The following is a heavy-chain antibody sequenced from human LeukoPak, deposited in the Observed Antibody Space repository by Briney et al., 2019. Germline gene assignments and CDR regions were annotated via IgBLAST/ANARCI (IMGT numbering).Heavy chain of an antibody. V-gene: IGHV4-59*01. D-gene: IGHD2-8*02. Sequence: SETLSLTCTVSGGSISSYYWNWIRRPPGKGLEWIGYIYSSGNTNYNPSLKSRVTISLDTSKNQFSLKLSSVPAADTAVYYCARSPLVADYYFDYWGQGTLVTVSS. J-gene: IGHJ4*02. CDR3: ARSPLVADYYFDY. CDR2: IYSSGNT. CDR1: GGSISSYY.